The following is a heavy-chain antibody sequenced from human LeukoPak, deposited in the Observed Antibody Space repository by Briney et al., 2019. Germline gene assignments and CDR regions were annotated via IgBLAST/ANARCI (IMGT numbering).Heavy chain of an antibody. CDR3: ARQSAAAGSYYYYGMDV. CDR2: IYYSGST. V-gene: IGHV4-59*08. Sequence: PSETLSLTCTVSGGSISSYYWSWIRQPPGKGLEWIGYIYYSGSTNYNPSLKSRVTISVDTSKNQFSLKLSSVTAADTAVYYWARQSAAAGSYYYYGMDVWGQGTTVTVSS. J-gene: IGHJ6*02. CDR1: GGSISSYY. D-gene: IGHD6-13*01.